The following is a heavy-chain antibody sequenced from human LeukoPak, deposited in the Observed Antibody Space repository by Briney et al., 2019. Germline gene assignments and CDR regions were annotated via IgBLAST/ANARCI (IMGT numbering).Heavy chain of an antibody. J-gene: IGHJ4*02. Sequence: GASVKVSCKASGYTFTGYDINWVRQATGQGLEWMGWMNPNSGNTGYAQKFQGRVTMTRNTSISTAYMELSSLRSEDTAVYYCARRSLKKTTFDYWGQGTLVTVSS. CDR1: GYTFTGYD. D-gene: IGHD1-1*01. CDR2: MNPNSGNT. V-gene: IGHV1-8*01. CDR3: ARRSLKKTTFDY.